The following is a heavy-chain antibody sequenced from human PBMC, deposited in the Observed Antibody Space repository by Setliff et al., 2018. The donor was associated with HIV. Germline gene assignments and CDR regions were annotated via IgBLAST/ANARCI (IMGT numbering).Heavy chain of an antibody. CDR3: ARLFIPNYFDP. V-gene: IGHV4-59*08. Sequence: SETLSLTCTVSDASISNYHWSWIRQPPGKGLEWIGYIYYSGSTNYNPSLKSRVTISIDKSTNQFSLKLSSVTAADTAVYYCARLFIPNYFDPWGQGTLVTVSS. D-gene: IGHD2-21*01. CDR2: IYYSGST. CDR1: DASISNYH. J-gene: IGHJ5*02.